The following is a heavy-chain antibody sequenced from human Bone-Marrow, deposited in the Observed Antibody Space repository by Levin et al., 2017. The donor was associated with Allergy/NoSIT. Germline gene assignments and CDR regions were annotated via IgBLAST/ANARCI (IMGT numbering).Heavy chain of an antibody. D-gene: IGHD4-23*01. V-gene: IGHV3-74*01. CDR3: ARAPFGGFDY. CDR1: GVTFSGYW. CDR2: INSDGSST. Sequence: ASVKVSCAASGVTFSGYWMHWVRQAPGKGLMWVSRINSDGSSTNYADSVKGRFTISRDNAKNTLYLQMNSLRADDTAVYYCARAPFGGFDYWGQGTLVTVSS. J-gene: IGHJ4*02.